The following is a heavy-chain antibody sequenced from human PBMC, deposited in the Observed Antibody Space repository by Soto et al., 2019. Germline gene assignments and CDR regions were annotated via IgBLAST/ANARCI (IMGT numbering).Heavy chain of an antibody. CDR3: AIGLIVTDMCYYYSMDV. V-gene: IGHV1-69*06. CDR2: IIPLFGTT. Sequence: HVQLVQSGAEVKKPGSSMKVSCRASGGTFTASTISWVRQAPGQGLDWLGWIIPLFGTTSYPQKFQCRVTGTEAKSTGTVYMDVSSLRFEATAVYYWAIGLIVTDMCYYYSMDVLGQGTTVTVSS. D-gene: IGHD2-21*02. J-gene: IGHJ6*02. CDR1: GGTFTAST.